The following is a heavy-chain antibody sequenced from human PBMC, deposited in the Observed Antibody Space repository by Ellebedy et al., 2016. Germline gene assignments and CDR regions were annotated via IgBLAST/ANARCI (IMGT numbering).Heavy chain of an antibody. Sequence: SVKVSCXAFGGTFSSYTITWVRQAPGQGLEWLGGILLISGTTNYAQRFQGRITISADKSTSTAYMELRSLRSEDAAVYYCARALVSYGYGSYLYMDVWGKGTTGTVFS. CDR3: ARALVSYGYGSYLYMDV. V-gene: IGHV1-69*06. J-gene: IGHJ6*03. CDR2: ILLISGTT. D-gene: IGHD5-18*01. CDR1: GGTFSSYT.